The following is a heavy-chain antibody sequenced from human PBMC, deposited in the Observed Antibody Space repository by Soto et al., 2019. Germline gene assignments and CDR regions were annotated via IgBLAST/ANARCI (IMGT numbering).Heavy chain of an antibody. Sequence: EVQLLESGGGLVQPGGSLRLSCAASGFTFNRFAMTGVRQAPGKGLECVSTIGASGDNTFYADSVKGRFTISRDNSGDTLFLQKHRLRAEDTALYYCATLGYCSCGTGYMDYYKVLDVCAQGPTVTVSS. D-gene: IGHD2-15*01. CDR3: ATLGYCSCGTGYMDYYKVLDV. V-gene: IGHV3-23*01. CDR2: IGASGDNT. CDR1: GFTFNRFA. J-gene: IGHJ6*02.